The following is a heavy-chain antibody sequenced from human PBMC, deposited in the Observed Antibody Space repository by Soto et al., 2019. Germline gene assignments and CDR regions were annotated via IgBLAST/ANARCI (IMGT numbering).Heavy chain of an antibody. CDR3: ASRGLRGDPFDD. V-gene: IGHV4-39*01. D-gene: IGHD2-21*02. CDR1: GGSLSSSTYY. CDR2: IYYGGST. Sequence: QLQLQESGPGLVKPSETLSLTCTVSGGSLSSSTYYWGWIRQPPGKGLEWIGSIYYGGSTYYNPSLKSRVTISVETSKNQFSLKLTSVTVADTAVYFCASRGLRGDPFDDWGQGTLVTVSS. J-gene: IGHJ4*02.